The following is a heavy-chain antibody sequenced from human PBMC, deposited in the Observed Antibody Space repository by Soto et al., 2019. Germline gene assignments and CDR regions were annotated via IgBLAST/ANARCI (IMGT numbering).Heavy chain of an antibody. V-gene: IGHV1-69*02. CDR3: ARGSERYYFDY. Sequence: QVQLVQSGAEVKKPESSVKVSCKASGGTFSSYTISWVRQAPGQGLEWMGRIIPILGIANYAQKFQGRVTITADKSTSTAYMELSSLRSEDTAVYYCARGSERYYFDYWGQGTLVTVSS. CDR1: GGTFSSYT. CDR2: IIPILGIA. D-gene: IGHD3-10*01. J-gene: IGHJ4*02.